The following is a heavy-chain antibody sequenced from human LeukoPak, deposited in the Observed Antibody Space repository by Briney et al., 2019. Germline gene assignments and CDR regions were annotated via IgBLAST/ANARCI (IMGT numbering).Heavy chain of an antibody. CDR1: VYPSIGNC. Sequence: PGEPRNTPGKALVYPSIGNCSAGAGRIPGKGLNGMGIFYIVDSDTRYSPSFQGQVIISVDKSVSTAYLQWSSLKATDTAVYYCARNEHISGPFDPWGQGTLVAVPS. CDR2: FYIVDSDT. J-gene: IGHJ5*02. CDR3: ARNEHISGPFDP. V-gene: IGHV5-51*02. D-gene: IGHD6-19*01.